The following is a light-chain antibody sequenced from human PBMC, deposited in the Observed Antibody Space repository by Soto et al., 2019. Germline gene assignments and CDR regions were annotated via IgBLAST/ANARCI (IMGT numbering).Light chain of an antibody. CDR2: KAS. Sequence: DVQMTQSPSTLSASVGDRVTITCRASQSISSWVAWYQQKPGKAPNLLIYKASSLESGVPSRFSGSGSGTEFTLTISSLQPDDFATYYCQQLNGYPITFGQGTRLEIK. V-gene: IGKV1-5*03. J-gene: IGKJ5*01. CDR1: QSISSW. CDR3: QQLNGYPIT.